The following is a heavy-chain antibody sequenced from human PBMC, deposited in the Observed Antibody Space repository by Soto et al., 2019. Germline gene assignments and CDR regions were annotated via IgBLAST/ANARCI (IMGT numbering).Heavy chain of an antibody. CDR1: GFPFSMYA. V-gene: IGHV3-23*01. Sequence: ESGGGLVQPGGSLRLSCAASGFPFSMYAMIWVRQAPGKGLEWVSSVSGSVERTYYADSVRGRFTMSRDNSKKMVYLEMSSLRVEDTAVYHCAKSPSRAPYGMDVWGQGTTVTVSS. CDR3: AKSPSRAPYGMDV. CDR2: VSGSVERT. D-gene: IGHD6-6*01. J-gene: IGHJ6*02.